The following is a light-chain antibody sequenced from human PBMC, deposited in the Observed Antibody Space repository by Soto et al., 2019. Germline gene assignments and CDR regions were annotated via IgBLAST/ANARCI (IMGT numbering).Light chain of an antibody. CDR2: DAS. J-gene: IGKJ4*01. CDR3: QQYFHRLLT. V-gene: IGKV1-33*01. Sequence: DIQMTQSTSSLSASIGDRVTITCQAIQDISNNLNWYQQKPGKAPKLLIYDASNLKTGVPSRFSGSGSETDFTFTISSLQPEDIATYYCQQYFHRLLTFGGGTKVEI. CDR1: QDISNN.